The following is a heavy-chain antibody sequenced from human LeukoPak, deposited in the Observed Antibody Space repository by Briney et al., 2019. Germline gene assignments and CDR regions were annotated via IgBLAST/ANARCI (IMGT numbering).Heavy chain of an antibody. J-gene: IGHJ6*03. CDR2: ITSSGTYI. Sequence: GGSLRLSCAASGFTFSSYNMNWVRQAPGKALEWVSSITSSGTYIFYADSVKGRFTISRDNAKNSLYLQMNSLGPEDTAVYYCARDPYSGNYGNYYYYYMDVWGKGTTVTISS. V-gene: IGHV3-21*01. D-gene: IGHD1-26*01. CDR3: ARDPYSGNYGNYYYYYMDV. CDR1: GFTFSSYN.